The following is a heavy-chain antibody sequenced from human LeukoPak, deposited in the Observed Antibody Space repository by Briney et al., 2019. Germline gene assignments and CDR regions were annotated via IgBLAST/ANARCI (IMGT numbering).Heavy chain of an antibody. D-gene: IGHD3-22*01. Sequence: WETLSLTCTVSGGSISSYYWSWIRQPPGKGLEWIGYIYYSGSTNYNPSLKSRVTISVDTSKNQFSLKLSSVTAADTAVYYCASMIDDWYFDLWGRGTLVTVSS. CDR3: ASMIDDWYFDL. V-gene: IGHV4-59*01. CDR2: IYYSGST. J-gene: IGHJ2*01. CDR1: GGSISSYY.